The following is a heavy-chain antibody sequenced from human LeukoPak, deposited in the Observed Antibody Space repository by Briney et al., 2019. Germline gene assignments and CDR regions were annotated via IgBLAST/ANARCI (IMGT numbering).Heavy chain of an antibody. V-gene: IGHV3-69-1*01. CDR1: GFSFSSYS. J-gene: IGHJ3*02. Sequence: GGSLRLSCAASGFSFSSYSMNWVRQAPGTGLEWVATMTRSSTIYYADSVKGRFTISRDNDKNSVYLQMNSLRDEDTAVYSCARAQTMFWEFDGFDIWGRGTKVTVSS. CDR2: MTRSSTI. D-gene: IGHD3-10*02. CDR3: ARAQTMFWEFDGFDI.